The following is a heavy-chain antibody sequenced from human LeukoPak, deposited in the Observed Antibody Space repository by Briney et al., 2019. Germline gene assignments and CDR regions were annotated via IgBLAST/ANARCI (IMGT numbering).Heavy chain of an antibody. CDR3: AKDAKRGFDYSNSLDK. D-gene: IGHD4-11*01. CDR2: IWSDGTNT. Sequence: PGRSLRLSCATSGFTFSHYGMHWVRQAPGKGLEWVAVIWSDGTNTYYGDPVKGRFTISRDKLQRKVYLQMNSLRAEDTAVYYCAKDAKRGFDYSNSLDKWGQGTLVSVSS. V-gene: IGHV3-33*03. J-gene: IGHJ4*02. CDR1: GFTFSHYG.